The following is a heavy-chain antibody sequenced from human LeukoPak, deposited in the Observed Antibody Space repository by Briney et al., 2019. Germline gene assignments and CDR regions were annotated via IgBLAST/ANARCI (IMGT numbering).Heavy chain of an antibody. CDR3: ATSNCSGGSCYPNWFDP. CDR2: IIPIFGTA. Sequence: ASVKVSCKASGGTFSSYAISWVRQAPGQGLEWMGGIIPIFGTANNAQKFQGRVTITADKSTSTAYMELSSLTSEDTAVYYCATSNCSGGSCYPNWFDPWGQGTLVTVSS. J-gene: IGHJ5*02. V-gene: IGHV1-69*06. D-gene: IGHD2-15*01. CDR1: GGTFSSYA.